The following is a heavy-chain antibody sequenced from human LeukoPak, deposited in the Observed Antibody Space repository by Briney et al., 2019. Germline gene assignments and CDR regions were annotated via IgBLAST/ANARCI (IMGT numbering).Heavy chain of an antibody. CDR2: IYHSGST. Sequence: SGTLSLTCAVSGGSISSSNWWCWVRQPPGKGLEWIGEIYHSGSTNYNPSLKSRVTISVDKSKNQFSLKLSSVTAADTAVYYCASRLGGYCSSTSCYTYYYGMDVWGQGTTVTVSS. D-gene: IGHD2-2*02. J-gene: IGHJ6*02. V-gene: IGHV4-4*02. CDR3: ASRLGGYCSSTSCYTYYYGMDV. CDR1: GGSISSSNW.